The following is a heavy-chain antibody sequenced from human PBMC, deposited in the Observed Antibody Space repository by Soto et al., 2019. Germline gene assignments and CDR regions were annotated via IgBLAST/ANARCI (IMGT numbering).Heavy chain of an antibody. D-gene: IGHD2-15*01. CDR3: ARAGECSGGSCYLNKEYFQH. CDR1: GYTFTSYA. CDR2: INAGNGNT. V-gene: IGHV1-3*01. Sequence: QVQLVQSGAEVKKPGASVKVSCKASGYTFTSYAMHWVRQAPGQRLEWMGWINAGNGNTKYSQKFQGRVTITRDTPASTAYMELSSLRSEDTAVYYCARAGECSGGSCYLNKEYFQHWGQGTLVTVSS. J-gene: IGHJ1*01.